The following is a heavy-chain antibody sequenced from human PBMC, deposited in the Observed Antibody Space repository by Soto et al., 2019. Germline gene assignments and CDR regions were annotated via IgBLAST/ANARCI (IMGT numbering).Heavy chain of an antibody. Sequence: EVQLVESGGDLVQRGGSLRLSCAASGFPFSSYWMHWVRHTPGKGLDWVARISGDGVTTYYADSVTGRFTVSRDNATNTLSLQISGLRAEDTAVYYCAREYYGLLTGYYTDYWGQGTLGSVSS. CDR3: AREYYGLLTGYYTDY. CDR2: ISGDGVTT. J-gene: IGHJ4*02. CDR1: GFPFSSYW. D-gene: IGHD3-9*01. V-gene: IGHV3-74*01.